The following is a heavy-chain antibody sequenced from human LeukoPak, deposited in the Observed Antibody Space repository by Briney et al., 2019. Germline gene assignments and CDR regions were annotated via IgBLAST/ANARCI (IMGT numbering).Heavy chain of an antibody. J-gene: IGHJ4*02. CDR2: IYSSGST. Sequence: SETLSLTCDVSGGSVSSGSYFWTWIRQSPAKGLEWIGYIYSSGSTNYNPSLKSRVTVSVDTSKNQFSLKLSSVTAADTAIYYCASSAPYSGFDSPFDYWGQGTLVSVSP. CDR3: ASSAPYSGFDSPFDY. V-gene: IGHV4-61*01. CDR1: GGSVSSGSYF. D-gene: IGHD5-12*01.